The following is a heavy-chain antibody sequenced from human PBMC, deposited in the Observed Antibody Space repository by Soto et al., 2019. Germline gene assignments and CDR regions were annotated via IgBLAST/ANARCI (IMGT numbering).Heavy chain of an antibody. Sequence: SETLSLTCAVYGGSFSGYSWSWIRQPPGKGLEWIGEINHSGSTNYNPSLKSRVTISVDTSKNQFSLKLSSVTAADTAVYYCARSAHGWFDPWGQGTLVTVSS. D-gene: IGHD3-3*01. CDR2: INHSGST. CDR1: GGSFSGYS. CDR3: ARSAHGWFDP. V-gene: IGHV4-34*01. J-gene: IGHJ5*02.